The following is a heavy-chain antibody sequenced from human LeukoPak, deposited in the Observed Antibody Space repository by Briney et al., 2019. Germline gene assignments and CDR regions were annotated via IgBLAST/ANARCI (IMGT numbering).Heavy chain of an antibody. J-gene: IGHJ2*01. D-gene: IGHD5-18*01. V-gene: IGHV6-1*01. CDR2: TYYRSNWYH. CDR1: GDRFSSNIAA. Sequence: SQTLSLTCAISGDRFSSNIAAWNWLRQSPSRGLEWLGRTYYRSNWYHDYAVSVKSRITINPDSSRSQFSLQLNSVTPEDTAVYYCARESIQLWLHWYFDLWGRGTLVTVSS. CDR3: ARESIQLWLHWYFDL.